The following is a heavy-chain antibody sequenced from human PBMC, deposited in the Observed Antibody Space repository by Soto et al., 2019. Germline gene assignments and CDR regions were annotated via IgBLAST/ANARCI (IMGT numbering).Heavy chain of an antibody. CDR3: AREDGVATGFDP. V-gene: IGHV1-69*01. Sequence: PGQGLEWMGGIIPIFGTASYAQKFQGRVTITADESTSTAYMELSSLRSEDTAVYYCAREDGVATGFDPWGQGTLVIVSS. J-gene: IGHJ5*02. CDR2: IIPIFGTA. D-gene: IGHD5-12*01.